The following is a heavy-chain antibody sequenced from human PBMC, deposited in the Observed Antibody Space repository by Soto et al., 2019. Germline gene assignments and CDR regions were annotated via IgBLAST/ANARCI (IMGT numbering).Heavy chain of an antibody. CDR1: GGIFSTYA. J-gene: IGHJ4*02. Sequence: QVQLVQSGAEVKKPGSSVKVSCKASGGIFSTYAISWLRQAPGQGLEWMGGIIPIFGTPNYAQRFQGRVTITADESTSTAYMALSRLRSEDTAVYSCARDRDDYGSGNYYNRIDFWGQGTLVTVSS. V-gene: IGHV1-69*01. D-gene: IGHD3-10*01. CDR3: ARDRDDYGSGNYYNRIDF. CDR2: IIPIFGTP.